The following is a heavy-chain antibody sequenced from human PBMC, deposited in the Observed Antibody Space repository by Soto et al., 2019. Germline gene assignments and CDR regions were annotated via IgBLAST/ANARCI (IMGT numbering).Heavy chain of an antibody. V-gene: IGHV1-18*01. CDR2: ISVYNGNT. CDR3: ARSGRPSYYYYIMDV. Sequence: ASVKVSCKASGYTFTSYGVSWVRQAPGQGLEWMGWISVYNGNTKYAQKLQGRVTMTTDTSTSTAYMELRGLRSDDTAVYYCARSGRPSYYYYIMDVWGQGTTVTVSS. J-gene: IGHJ6*02. CDR1: GYTFTSYG. D-gene: IGHD3-10*01.